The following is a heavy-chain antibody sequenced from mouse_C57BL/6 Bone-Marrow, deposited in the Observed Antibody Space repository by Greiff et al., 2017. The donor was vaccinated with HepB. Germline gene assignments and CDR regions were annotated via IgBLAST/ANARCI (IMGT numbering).Heavy chain of an antibody. CDR1: GYTFTSYW. CDR3: ASYDYDEDY. J-gene: IGHJ2*01. Sequence: VKLQQPGAELVRPGTSVKLSCKASGYTFTSYWMHWVKQRPGQGLEWIGVIDPSDSYTNYNQKFKGKATLTVDTSSSTAYMQLSSLTSEDSAVYYCASYDYDEDYWGQGTTLTVSS. D-gene: IGHD2-4*01. CDR2: IDPSDSYT. V-gene: IGHV1-59*01.